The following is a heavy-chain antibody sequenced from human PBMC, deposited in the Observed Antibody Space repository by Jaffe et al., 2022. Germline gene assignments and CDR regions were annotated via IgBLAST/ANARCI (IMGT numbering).Heavy chain of an antibody. CDR2: IIPIFGTA. CDR3: ARDLDRGGDSSGYYLSDAFDI. Sequence: QVQLVQSGAEVKKPGSSVKVSCKASGGTFSSYAISWVRQAPGQGLEWMGGIIPIFGTANYAQKFQGRVTITTDESTSTAYMELSSLRSEDTAVYYCARDLDRGGDSSGYYLSDAFDIWGQGTMVTVSS. J-gene: IGHJ3*02. D-gene: IGHD3-22*01. CDR1: GGTFSSYA. V-gene: IGHV1-69*05.